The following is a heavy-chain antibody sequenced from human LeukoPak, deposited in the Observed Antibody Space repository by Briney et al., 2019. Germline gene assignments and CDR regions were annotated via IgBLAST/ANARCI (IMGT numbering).Heavy chain of an antibody. CDR1: GGSFSGYY. J-gene: IGHJ4*02. CDR2: IKQDGSEK. Sequence: ETLSLTCAVYGGSFSGYYWSWIRQPPGKGLECVANIKQDGSEKYYVDSVKGRFTISRDNAKNSLYLQMNSLRAEDTAFYYCARERCSSASCFPDYWGQGTLVTVSS. D-gene: IGHD2-2*01. CDR3: ARERCSSASCFPDY. V-gene: IGHV3-7*01.